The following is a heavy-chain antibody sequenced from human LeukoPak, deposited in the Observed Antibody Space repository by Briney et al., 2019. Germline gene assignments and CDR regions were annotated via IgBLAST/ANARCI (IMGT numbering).Heavy chain of an antibody. J-gene: IGHJ4*02. CDR2: IYYSGST. D-gene: IGHD3-22*01. V-gene: IGHV4-59*01. Sequence: PSETLSLTCTGSGGSLSSYYWSWIRQPPGKGLEWIGYIYYSGSTNYNPSLMSRVTISVDTSKNQFSLKLSSVTAADRAVFYCARASYDSRGYPYFDSWGQGTLVTVSS. CDR3: ARASYDSRGYPYFDS. CDR1: GGSLSSYY.